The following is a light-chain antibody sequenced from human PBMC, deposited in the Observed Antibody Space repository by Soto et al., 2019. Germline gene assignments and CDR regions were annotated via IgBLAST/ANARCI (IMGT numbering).Light chain of an antibody. CDR1: QSVSDR. CDR2: AAS. V-gene: IGKV3-15*01. J-gene: IGKJ4*01. CDR3: QQYHTWPIT. Sequence: EIVMPQSPDTLSVSPGERATLSCRASQSVSDRVVWYQQKSGQAPSLLIYAASTRAAGVPARFSGSGSGTEFTLTISSLQSEDCAIYYCQQYHTWPITFGGGTKVDIK.